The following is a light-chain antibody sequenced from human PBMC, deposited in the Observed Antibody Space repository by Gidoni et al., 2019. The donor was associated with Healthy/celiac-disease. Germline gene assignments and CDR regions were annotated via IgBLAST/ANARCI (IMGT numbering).Light chain of an antibody. CDR1: SSDVGGYNY. CDR2: EVS. Sequence: QSAQTQPPSASGPPGQSVTISCTGTSSDVGGYNYVSWYQQHPGKAPKLMIYEVSKRPSGVPDRFSGCKSGNTASLTVSGLQAEDEADYYCSSYAGSNNGRVFGGGTKLTVL. CDR3: SSYAGSNNGRV. J-gene: IGLJ2*01. V-gene: IGLV2-8*01.